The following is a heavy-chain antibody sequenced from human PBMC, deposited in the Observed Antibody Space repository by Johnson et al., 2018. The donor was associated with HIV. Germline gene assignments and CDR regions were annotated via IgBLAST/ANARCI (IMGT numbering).Heavy chain of an antibody. V-gene: IGHV3-20*04. J-gene: IGHJ3*02. Sequence: MQLVESGGGVVRPGGSLRLSCEVSGFTFDEYGMSWVRQAPGKGLEWVSGINWNGGSTGYADSVKGRFTISRDNSKNTLYLQMNSLRAEDTAVYYCARDGEWELEDAFDIWGQGTMVTVSS. CDR2: INWNGGST. CDR1: GFTFDEYG. CDR3: ARDGEWELEDAFDI. D-gene: IGHD1-26*01.